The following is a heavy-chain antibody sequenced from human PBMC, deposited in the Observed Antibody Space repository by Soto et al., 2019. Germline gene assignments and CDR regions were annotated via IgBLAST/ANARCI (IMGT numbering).Heavy chain of an antibody. V-gene: IGHV4-59*01. CDR2: IYYSGST. J-gene: IGHJ6*02. CDR1: GGSISSYY. CDR3: ARAGGVVRGVISYYYYYGMDV. Sequence: SETLSLTCTVSGGSISSYYWSWIRQPPGKGLEWIGYIYYSGSTNYNPSLKSRVTISVDTSKNQFSLKLSSVTAADTAVYYCARAGGVVRGVISYYYYYGMDVWGQGTTVTVSS. D-gene: IGHD3-10*01.